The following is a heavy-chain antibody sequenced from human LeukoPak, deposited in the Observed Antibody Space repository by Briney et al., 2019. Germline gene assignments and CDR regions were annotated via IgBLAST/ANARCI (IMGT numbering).Heavy chain of an antibody. V-gene: IGHV4-34*01. D-gene: IGHD3-10*01. J-gene: IGHJ4*02. CDR1: GGSVSGYY. CDR2: INLSGRT. CDR3: ARGSVWFGESEVDY. Sequence: SSETLSLTCAVEGGSVSGYYWSWIRQPPGKGLEWIGEINLSGRTNYNPSRKGRVTISVDTSTSQFSRRASSATAAGPAVYYCARGSVWFGESEVDYWGQGTLVTVSS.